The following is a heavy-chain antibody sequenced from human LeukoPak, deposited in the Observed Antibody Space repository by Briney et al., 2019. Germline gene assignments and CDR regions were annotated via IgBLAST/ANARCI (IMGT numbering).Heavy chain of an antibody. CDR3: ARDGPTAAPFDY. Sequence: ASVKVSCKASGYRFTSYDMHWVGQAPGQGLEWMGIINPSGGSTSYAQRFQGRVAMTRDTSTTTVYMEVNSLTSEDTAVYFCARDGPTAAPFDYWGQGTLVTVSS. CDR2: INPSGGST. J-gene: IGHJ4*02. D-gene: IGHD2-2*01. CDR1: GYRFTSYD. V-gene: IGHV1-46*01.